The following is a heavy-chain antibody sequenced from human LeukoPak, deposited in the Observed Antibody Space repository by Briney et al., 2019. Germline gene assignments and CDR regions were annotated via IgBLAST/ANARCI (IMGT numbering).Heavy chain of an antibody. CDR1: GFTFSSRW. CDR3: AKGRPRYFDWLPFDY. V-gene: IGHV3-23*01. Sequence: GGSLRLSCAASGFTFSSRWMSWVRQAPGKGLEWVSAISGSGGSTYYADSVKGRFTISRDNSKNTLYLQMNSLRAEDTAVYYCAKGRPRYFDWLPFDYWGQGTLVTVSS. J-gene: IGHJ4*02. CDR2: ISGSGGST. D-gene: IGHD3-9*01.